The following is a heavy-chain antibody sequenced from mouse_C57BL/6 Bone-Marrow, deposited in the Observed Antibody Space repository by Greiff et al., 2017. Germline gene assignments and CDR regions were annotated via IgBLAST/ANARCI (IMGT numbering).Heavy chain of an antibody. CDR3: ARSGYYSNYDWYFDV. V-gene: IGHV1-39*01. CDR1: GYSFTDYN. CDR2: INPNYGTT. J-gene: IGHJ1*03. D-gene: IGHD2-5*01. Sequence: EVKLQESGPELVKPGASVKISCKASGYSFTDYNMNWVKQSNGKSLEWIGVINPNYGTTSYNQKFKGKATLTVDQSSSTAYMQLNSLTSEDSAVYYCARSGYYSNYDWYFDVWGTGTTVNVSS.